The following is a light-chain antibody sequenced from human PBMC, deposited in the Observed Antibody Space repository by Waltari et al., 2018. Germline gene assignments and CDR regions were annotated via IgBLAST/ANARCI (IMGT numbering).Light chain of an antibody. CDR3: LQYNSYPWT. V-gene: IGKV1-5*03. CDR2: KAS. J-gene: IGKJ1*01. CDR1: QSIVVW. Sequence: DIQVTQSPSTLSASVGDRVTITCRASQSIVVWLAWYQQKPGNAPRILIYKASYLESGVPSRFSGSGSGTEFTLTISSLQADDFATYYCLQYNSYPWTFGQGTKVEIK.